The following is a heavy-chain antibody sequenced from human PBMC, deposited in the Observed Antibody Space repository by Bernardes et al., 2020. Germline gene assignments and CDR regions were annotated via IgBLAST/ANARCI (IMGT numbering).Heavy chain of an antibody. CDR2: VSYSGST. CDR1: GGSISSRSYY. V-gene: IGHV4-39*01. CDR3: ARHGAGNLLWLERFDY. Sequence: SETLSLTCTVSGGSISSRSYYWGWIRQSPGKGLEWIGSVSYSGSTYYNPSLKSRVTISVDTSKNQFSLNLSSVTAADTAVYYCARHGAGNLLWLERFDYWGQGTLVTVSS. J-gene: IGHJ4*02. D-gene: IGHD5-18*01.